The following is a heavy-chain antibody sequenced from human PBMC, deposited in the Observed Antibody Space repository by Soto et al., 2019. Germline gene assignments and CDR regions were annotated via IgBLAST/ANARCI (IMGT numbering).Heavy chain of an antibody. D-gene: IGHD1-26*01. V-gene: IGHV3-30*18. J-gene: IGHJ4*02. CDR3: AKDHRSGSYGY. CDR2: ISYDGSNK. Sequence: QVQLVESGGGVVQPGRSLRLSCAASGFTFSSYGMHWVRQAPGKGLEWVAVISYDGSNKYYAESVKGRFTISRDNSKTSLYLQMNSLRAEDTAVYYCAKDHRSGSYGYWGQGTLGTVSS. CDR1: GFTFSSYG.